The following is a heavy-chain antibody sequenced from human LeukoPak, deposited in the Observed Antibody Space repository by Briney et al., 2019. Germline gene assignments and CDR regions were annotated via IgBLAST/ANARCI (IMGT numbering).Heavy chain of an antibody. D-gene: IGHD5-12*01. CDR1: GGSISSGSYY. J-gene: IGHJ6*03. Sequence: SETLSLTCTVSGGSISSGSYYWSWIRQPAGKGLEWIGRIYTSGSTNYNPSLKSRVTISVDTSKNQFSLKLSSVTAADTAVYYCARGRRYSGYDYYYYYMDVWGKGTTVTVSS. CDR3: ARGRRYSGYDYYYYYMDV. V-gene: IGHV4-61*02. CDR2: IYTSGST.